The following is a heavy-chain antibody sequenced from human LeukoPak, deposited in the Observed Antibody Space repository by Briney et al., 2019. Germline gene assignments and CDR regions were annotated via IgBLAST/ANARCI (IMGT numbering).Heavy chain of an antibody. Sequence: LSGGSLRLSCAASGFTFSDSWMTWVRQAPGKGLEWVANTKQDGNEKYYVDSVKGRFTISRDNAKNSLYLQMNSLRAEDTAVYYCARVRVPLNRHSFEMNYYYYMDVWGKGTTVTISS. CDR3: ARVRVPLNRHSFEMNYYYYMDV. D-gene: IGHD2/OR15-2a*01. J-gene: IGHJ6*03. CDR2: TKQDGNEK. CDR1: GFTFSDSW. V-gene: IGHV3-7*01.